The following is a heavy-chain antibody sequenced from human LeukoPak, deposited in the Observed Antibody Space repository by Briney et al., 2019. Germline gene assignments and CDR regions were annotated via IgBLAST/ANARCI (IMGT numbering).Heavy chain of an antibody. CDR1: GFTFSNYW. D-gene: IGHD3-22*01. CDR2: INRDGSST. Sequence: GGSLRLSCAVSGFTFSNYWMHWVSQAPGKGPVWIARINRDGSSTGYADSVRGRFTVSRDNAKNTLYLQMNSLRAEYTAVYYCGRGAYDYVDYWGQGTLVTVSS. CDR3: GRGAYDYVDY. J-gene: IGHJ4*02. V-gene: IGHV3-74*01.